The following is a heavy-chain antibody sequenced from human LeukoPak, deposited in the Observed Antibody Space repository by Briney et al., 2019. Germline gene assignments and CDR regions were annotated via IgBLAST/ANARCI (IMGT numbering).Heavy chain of an antibody. CDR3: ARDQTYYDILTGYYLY. D-gene: IGHD3-9*01. CDR1: GYTFTSYG. V-gene: IGHV1-18*01. Sequence: ASVTVSCKASGYTFTSYGISWVRQAPGQGLEWMGWISAYNGNTNYAQKLQGRVTMTTDTSTSTAYMELRSLRSDDTAVYYCARDQTYYDILTGYYLYWGQGTLVTVSS. J-gene: IGHJ4*02. CDR2: ISAYNGNT.